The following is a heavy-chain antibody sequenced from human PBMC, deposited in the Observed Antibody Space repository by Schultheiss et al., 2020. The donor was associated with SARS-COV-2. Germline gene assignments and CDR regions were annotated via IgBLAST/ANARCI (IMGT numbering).Heavy chain of an antibody. V-gene: IGHV3-23*01. Sequence: GGSLRLSCAASGFTYSTYTMNWVRQAPGKGLEWVSTISDDGGSTYYADSVKGRFTISRDNSRNTLYLQMNSLRAEDTAVYYCAKPRRGSWGQGTLVTVSS. D-gene: IGHD3-16*01. CDR3: AKPRRGS. CDR2: ISDDGGST. J-gene: IGHJ4*02. CDR1: GFTYSTYT.